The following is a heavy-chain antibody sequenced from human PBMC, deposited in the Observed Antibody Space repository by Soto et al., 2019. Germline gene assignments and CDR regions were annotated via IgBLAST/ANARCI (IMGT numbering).Heavy chain of an antibody. D-gene: IGHD2-8*01. V-gene: IGHV3-33*01. CDR2: IWYDGSNK. Sequence: GGSLRLSCAASGFTFSSYGMHWVRQAPGKGLEWVAVIWYDGSNKYYADSVKGRFTISRDNSKNTLYLQMNSLRAEDTAVYYCARDPKQNGYYYYMDVWGKGTTVTVSS. CDR1: GFTFSSYG. CDR3: ARDPKQNGYYYYMDV. J-gene: IGHJ6*03.